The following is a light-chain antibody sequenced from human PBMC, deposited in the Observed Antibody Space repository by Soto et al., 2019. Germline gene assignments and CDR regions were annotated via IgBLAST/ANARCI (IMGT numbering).Light chain of an antibody. J-gene: IGKJ2*01. CDR2: GAS. Sequence: AIKITHSPSTLAASVGDRVTVTCLASQGIRNDLGWYQQKSGRAPKLLIFGASTLQSGVPSRFSGSGSGTDFTLTISSLQPEDFATYYCLHDYNYPYTFGQGTKVDI. CDR3: LHDYNYPYT. CDR1: QGIRND. V-gene: IGKV1-6*01.